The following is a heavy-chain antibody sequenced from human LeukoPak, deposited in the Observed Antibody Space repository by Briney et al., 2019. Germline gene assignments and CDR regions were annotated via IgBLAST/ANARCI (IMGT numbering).Heavy chain of an antibody. V-gene: IGHV4-59*01. CDR2: IYYSGST. CDR1: GGSISSYY. CDR3: ARVTRGFLDY. Sequence: SETLSLTCTVSGGSISSYYWSWIRQPPGKGLEWIGYIYYSGSTNYNPSLKSRVTISVDTSKNQFSLKLSSVTAGDTAVYYCARVTRGFLDYWGQGTLVTVSS. J-gene: IGHJ4*02. D-gene: IGHD3-10*01.